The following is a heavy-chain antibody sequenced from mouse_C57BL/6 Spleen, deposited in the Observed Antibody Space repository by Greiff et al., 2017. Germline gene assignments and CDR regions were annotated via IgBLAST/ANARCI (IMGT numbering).Heavy chain of an antibody. V-gene: IGHV1-52*01. D-gene: IGHD2-14*01. CDR3: SRRGVRDYFDD. J-gene: IGHJ1*01. Sequence: QVQLQQPGAELVRPGSSVKLSCKASGYTFTSYWMHWVKQRPIQGLEWIGNIDPSDSETHYNQKFKDKATLTVDKSSSTPYMQLSSLTSEDSAVYYCSRRGVRDYFDDWGPGTTVTVSS. CDR2: IDPSDSET. CDR1: GYTFTSYW.